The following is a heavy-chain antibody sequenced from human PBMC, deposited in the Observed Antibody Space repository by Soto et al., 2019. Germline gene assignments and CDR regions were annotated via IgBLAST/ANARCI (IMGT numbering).Heavy chain of an antibody. D-gene: IGHD3-3*01. CDR2: INPSGGST. V-gene: IGHV1-46*01. J-gene: IGHJ5*02. CDR1: GYTFTSYY. Sequence: ASVKVSCKASGYTFTSYYMHWVRQAPGQGLEWMGIINPSGGSTSYAQKFQGRVTMTRDTSTSTVYMELSSLRSEDTAVYYCARTRVLRFLEWLFDWFDPWGQGTLVTVS. CDR3: ARTRVLRFLEWLFDWFDP.